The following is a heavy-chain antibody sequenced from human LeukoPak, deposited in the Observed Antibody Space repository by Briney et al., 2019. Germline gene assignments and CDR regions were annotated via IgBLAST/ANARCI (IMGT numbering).Heavy chain of an antibody. CDR2: IWYDGSNK. Sequence: PGGSLRLSCAASGFTLSSYGMHWVRQAPGKGLEWVAVIWYDGSNKYYADSVKGRFTISRDNSKNTLYLQMNSLRAEDTAVYYCARGGYYDSPSRGWFDPWGQGTLVTVSS. D-gene: IGHD3-3*01. J-gene: IGHJ5*02. CDR3: ARGGYYDSPSRGWFDP. CDR1: GFTLSSYG. V-gene: IGHV3-33*01.